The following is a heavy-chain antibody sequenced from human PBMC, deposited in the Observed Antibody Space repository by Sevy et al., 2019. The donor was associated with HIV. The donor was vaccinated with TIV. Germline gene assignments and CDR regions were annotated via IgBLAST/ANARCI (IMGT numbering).Heavy chain of an antibody. CDR3: ARGTVSRITHFLGGMDV. V-gene: IGHV3-48*01. J-gene: IGHJ6*02. D-gene: IGHD3-10*01. CDR1: GFTFSSYS. Sequence: GGSLRLSCAASGFTFSSYSMNWVRQAPGKGLEGVSYISSSSSTIYYADSVKGRFTISRDNAKNSLYLQMNSLRAEDTAVYYCARGTVSRITHFLGGMDVWGQGTTVTVSS. CDR2: ISSSSSTI.